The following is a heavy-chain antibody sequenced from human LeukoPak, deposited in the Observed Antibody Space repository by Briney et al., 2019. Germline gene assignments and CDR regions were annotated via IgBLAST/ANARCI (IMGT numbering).Heavy chain of an antibody. D-gene: IGHD5-18*01. V-gene: IGHV4-39*07. Sequence: SETLSLTSIVSGGSISSSIYYWAWGRQPPGNGLEWIGTVFYNGATQYSPSLRSRVTISIDTSKNQFSLKLSSVTAADTAVYYCARDISYSYYDYWGQGTLVTVSS. J-gene: IGHJ4*02. CDR1: GGSISSSIYY. CDR3: ARDISYSYYDY. CDR2: VFYNGAT.